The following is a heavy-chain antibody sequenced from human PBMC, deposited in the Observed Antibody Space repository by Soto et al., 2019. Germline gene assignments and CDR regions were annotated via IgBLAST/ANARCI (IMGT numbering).Heavy chain of an antibody. Sequence: VGSLRLSCGASGFTITDYYMSWIRQAPGKGLEWVSHISSVGTTTYYADSVKGRFSISMDNAKNSLYLQMNSLRAEDTAVYYCAKGSGSLAVTHRYGMDVWGQGTTVTVSS. CDR1: GFTITDYY. CDR3: AKGSGSLAVTHRYGMDV. J-gene: IGHJ6*02. CDR2: ISSVGTTT. V-gene: IGHV3-11*01. D-gene: IGHD4-17*01.